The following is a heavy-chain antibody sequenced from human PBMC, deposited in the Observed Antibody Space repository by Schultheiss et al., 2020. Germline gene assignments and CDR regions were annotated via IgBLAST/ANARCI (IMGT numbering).Heavy chain of an antibody. CDR1: GFTFSSYG. V-gene: IGHV4-31*02. Sequence: LRLSCAASGFTFSSYGMHWIRQHPGKGLEWIGYIYYSGSTYYNPSLKSRVTISVDTSKNQFSLKLSSVTAADTAVYYCARIYRTGANWFDPWGQGTLVTVSS. CDR3: ARIYRTGANWFDP. D-gene: IGHD1-26*01. CDR2: IYYSGST. J-gene: IGHJ5*02.